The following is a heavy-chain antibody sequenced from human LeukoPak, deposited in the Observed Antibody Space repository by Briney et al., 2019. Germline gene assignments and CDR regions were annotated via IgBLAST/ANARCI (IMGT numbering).Heavy chain of an antibody. CDR3: ARGYYDFWSGYGPFDY. J-gene: IGHJ4*02. Sequence: ASVKVSCKASGYTFNSYAMNWVRQAPGQGLEWMGWINTNTGNPTYAQGFTGRFVFSLDTSVSTAYLQISSLKAEDTAVYYCARGYYDFWSGYGPFDYWGQGTLVTVSS. CDR1: GYTFNSYA. D-gene: IGHD3-3*01. CDR2: INTNTGNP. V-gene: IGHV7-4-1*02.